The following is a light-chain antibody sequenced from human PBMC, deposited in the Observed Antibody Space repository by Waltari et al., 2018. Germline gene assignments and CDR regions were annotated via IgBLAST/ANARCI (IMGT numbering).Light chain of an antibody. CDR2: GVS. V-gene: IGKV3-20*01. J-gene: IGKJ1*01. CDR1: QSLNRA. Sequence: EIVLTPSPDTLSLSPGERATLSCRASQSLNRALAWYQQKPGLAPRLLIYGVSTRATGIPDRFSGSGSGTDFSLTITRLEPEDFAVYYCQHYVRLPVAFGQGTKVDI. CDR3: QHYVRLPVA.